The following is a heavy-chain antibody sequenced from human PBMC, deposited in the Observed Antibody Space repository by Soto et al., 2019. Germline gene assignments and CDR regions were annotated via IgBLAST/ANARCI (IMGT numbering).Heavy chain of an antibody. J-gene: IGHJ4*02. V-gene: IGHV1-69*12. CDR2: IIPIFGTA. D-gene: IGHD4-17*01. CDR1: GGTFSSYA. Sequence: QVQLVQSGAEVKKPGSSVKVSCKASGGTFSSYAISWVRQAPGQGLEWMGGIIPIFGTANYAQKFQGRVTITADESTNTAYMELSSLRSEDTAVYYCARDLGRSVYGGNPRMDYWGQGTLVTVSS. CDR3: ARDLGRSVYGGNPRMDY.